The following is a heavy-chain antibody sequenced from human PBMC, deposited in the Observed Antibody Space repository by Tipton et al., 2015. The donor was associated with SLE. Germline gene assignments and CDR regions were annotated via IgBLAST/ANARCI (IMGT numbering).Heavy chain of an antibody. D-gene: IGHD5-12*01. J-gene: IGHJ4*02. CDR2: IYTSGST. Sequence: TLSLTCTVSGGSISSGSYYWSWLRQPAGKGLEWIGRIYTSGSTNYNPSLKSRVTISVDTSKNHFSLKLSSVTAADTAVYYCARVRYSGHDEAYYFDYWGQGTLVTVSS. CDR1: GGSISSGSYY. CDR3: ARVRYSGHDEAYYFDY. V-gene: IGHV4-61*02.